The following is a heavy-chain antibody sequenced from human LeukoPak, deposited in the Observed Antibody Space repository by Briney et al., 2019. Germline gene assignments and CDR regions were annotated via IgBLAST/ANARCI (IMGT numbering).Heavy chain of an antibody. CDR2: VRYDGSQI. J-gene: IGHJ4*03. D-gene: IGHD3-10*01. CDR3: AKRLWFGDSFAGPFDY. Sequence: GGSLRLSCVASGFSFKDHGMHWVRQAPGKGLEWVAFVRYDGSQILYTDSVKGRFIISRDNSKSTLHLQIDRLRVDDTAVYYCAKRLWFGDSFAGPFDYWGQGTLVTVSP. CDR1: GFSFKDHG. V-gene: IGHV3-30*02.